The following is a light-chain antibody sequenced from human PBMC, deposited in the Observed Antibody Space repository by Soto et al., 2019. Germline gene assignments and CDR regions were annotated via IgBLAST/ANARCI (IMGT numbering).Light chain of an antibody. CDR1: QSVTGSY. J-gene: IGKJ1*01. V-gene: IGKV3-20*01. CDR3: QQYGSSPLT. CDR2: GAS. Sequence: EIVLTQSPGTLSLSPGERATLSCRASQSVTGSYLAWYQQKPGQAPRLLIYGASSWATGIPDRFSGSGSGTDFTLTISRLEPEDFEVYYWQQYGSSPLTFGQGTKVESK.